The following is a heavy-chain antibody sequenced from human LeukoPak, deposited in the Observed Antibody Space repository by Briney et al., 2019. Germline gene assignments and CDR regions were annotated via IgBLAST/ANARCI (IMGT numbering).Heavy chain of an antibody. D-gene: IGHD5-24*01. CDR2: IWYEGSNK. V-gene: IGHV3-33*01. CDR3: ARGNFRTDGYNFDY. Sequence: GGSLRLSCAASGFIFSGYGMHWVRQAPGRGLEWVAVIWYEGSNKYYADSVKGRFTISRDNSKNTLYLQMNSLRAEDTAVFYCARGNFRTDGYNFDYWGQGTLVTVSS. CDR1: GFIFSGYG. J-gene: IGHJ4*02.